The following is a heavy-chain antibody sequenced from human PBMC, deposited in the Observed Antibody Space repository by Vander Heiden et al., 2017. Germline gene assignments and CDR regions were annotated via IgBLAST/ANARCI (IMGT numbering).Heavy chain of an antibody. D-gene: IGHD3-9*01. V-gene: IGHV3-23*01. CDR2: ISYSGT. J-gene: IGHJ4*02. CDR3: ARGLTANDY. Sequence: EVHLLDSGGGLVPPGASLRLSCAASGFTFSSFAMAWVRQAPGAGLEWVATISYSGTDYADSVRGRFTISRDNSKNTMYLQMNSLRAEDTAVYYCARGLTANDYWGQGTLVTVSS. CDR1: GFTFSSFA.